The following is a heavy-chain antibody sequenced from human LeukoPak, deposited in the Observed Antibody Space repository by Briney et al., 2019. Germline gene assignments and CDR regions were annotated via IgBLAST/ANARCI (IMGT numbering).Heavy chain of an antibody. CDR3: VRVAVTGIAYFQY. D-gene: IGHD6-19*01. Sequence: RGASVTVSCKASGYTFTGYYLHWMRQAPGQGPEWMGWINGNSGDTNYAQKFQGRVTMTRDTSISTAYMDLIRLTSDDTAVYYCVRVAVTGIAYFQYWGQGTLVTVPS. V-gene: IGHV1-2*02. CDR2: INGNSGDT. J-gene: IGHJ1*01. CDR1: GYTFTGYY.